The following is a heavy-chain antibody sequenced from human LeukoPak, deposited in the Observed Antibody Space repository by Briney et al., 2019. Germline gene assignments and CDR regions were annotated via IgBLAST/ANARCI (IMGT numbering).Heavy chain of an antibody. D-gene: IGHD6-13*01. V-gene: IGHV3-23*01. CDR2: ISGGGGDT. J-gene: IGHJ4*02. CDR1: GFTFGSYA. Sequence: GGSLRLSCAASGFTFGSYALTWVRQAPGKGLEWVSTISGGGGDTYYADSVKGRFTISRDNSKNTLYLQMNSLRADDTAIYYCAKDGESTSWYTDFWGQGTPVTVSS. CDR3: AKDGESTSWYTDF.